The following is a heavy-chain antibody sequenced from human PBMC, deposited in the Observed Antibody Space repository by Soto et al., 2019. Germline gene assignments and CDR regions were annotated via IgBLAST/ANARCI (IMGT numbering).Heavy chain of an antibody. CDR3: ARRSSGWYLDY. V-gene: IGHV3-23*01. Sequence: EVQLLAAGGGLVQLGGSLSLSCAASGFTFSSYAMNWVRQAPGQGLEWVSVVSGSGGSTYYADSVKGRFTISRDNSTNTLYLQMNSLRAEDTAVYYCARRSSGWYLDYWGQGTLVSVSS. CDR1: GFTFSSYA. CDR2: VSGSGGST. J-gene: IGHJ4*02. D-gene: IGHD6-19*01.